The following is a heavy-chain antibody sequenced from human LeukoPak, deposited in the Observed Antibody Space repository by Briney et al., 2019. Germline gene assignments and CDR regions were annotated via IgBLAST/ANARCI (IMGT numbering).Heavy chain of an antibody. CDR3: ARRGYSTYGMDV. CDR1: GFTFSDYY. J-gene: IGHJ6*02. Sequence: PGGSLRLSCTASGFTFSDYYMSWIRQAPGKGLEWVSYISSSVSGMWYADSVKGRFTISRDNAKNSLYLQMNSLRAEDTAVYYCARRGYSTYGMDVWGQGTTVTVSS. V-gene: IGHV3-11*01. CDR2: ISSSVSGM. D-gene: IGHD5-18*01.